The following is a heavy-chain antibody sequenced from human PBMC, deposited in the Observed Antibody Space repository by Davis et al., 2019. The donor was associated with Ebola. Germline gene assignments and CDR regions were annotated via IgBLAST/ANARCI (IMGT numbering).Heavy chain of an antibody. J-gene: IGHJ4*02. V-gene: IGHV5-51*01. CDR1: GYSFTSYW. D-gene: IGHD5-24*01. CDR2: IYPGDSDT. Sequence: KVSCKGSGYSFTSYWIGWVRQMPGKGLEWMGIIYPGDSDTRYSPSFQGRVTISVDKSINTAYLQWRSLRASDTAMYYCARARDGYEFDNWGQGTLVTVSS. CDR3: ARARDGYEFDN.